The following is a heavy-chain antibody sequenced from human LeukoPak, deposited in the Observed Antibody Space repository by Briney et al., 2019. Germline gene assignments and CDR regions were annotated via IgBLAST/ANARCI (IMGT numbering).Heavy chain of an antibody. J-gene: IGHJ4*02. Sequence: GRSLRLSCAASGFTFSSYGMHWVRQAPGKGLEWVAVIWYDGSNKYYADSVKGRFTISRDDSKNTLYLQMNSLRADVTAVYYCARALSGHYNFDYWGQGTLVTVSS. CDR3: ARALSGHYNFDY. D-gene: IGHD3-3*01. CDR2: IWYDGSNK. V-gene: IGHV3-33*01. CDR1: GFTFSSYG.